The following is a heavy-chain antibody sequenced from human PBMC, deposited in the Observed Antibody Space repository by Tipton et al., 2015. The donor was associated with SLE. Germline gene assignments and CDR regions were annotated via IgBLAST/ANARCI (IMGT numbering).Heavy chain of an antibody. D-gene: IGHD1-14*01. CDR2: TYYRSKWFD. V-gene: IGHV6-1*01. CDR1: GDSISSNSVA. CDR3: VATGKAFDI. Sequence: LVQPSQTLSLTCAISGDSISSNSVAWNWIRQSPSRGLEWLGRTYYRSKWFDDYAISVKGRISINPDPSSNQFSLQLKSLTPEDSAVYYCVATGKAFDIWGQGTVVIVSS. J-gene: IGHJ3*02.